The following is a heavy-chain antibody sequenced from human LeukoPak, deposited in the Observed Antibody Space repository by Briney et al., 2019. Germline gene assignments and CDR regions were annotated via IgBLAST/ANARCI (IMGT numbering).Heavy chain of an antibody. CDR3: ARVTIVGGSLDY. J-gene: IGHJ4*02. V-gene: IGHV3-48*03. CDR2: ISSVSNTI. Sequence: PGGSLRLSCAASGFTFSSYGMNWVRQAPGKGLEWVSYISSVSNTISYADSVKGRFTISRDNAKNSLYLQMHSLRAEDTAAYYCARVTIVGGSLDYWGQGTLVTVSS. D-gene: IGHD1-26*01. CDR1: GFTFSSYG.